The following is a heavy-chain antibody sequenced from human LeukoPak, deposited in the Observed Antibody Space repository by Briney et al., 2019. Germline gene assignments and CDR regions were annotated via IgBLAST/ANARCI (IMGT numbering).Heavy chain of an antibody. CDR1: GFTFSSYW. CDR3: ARDGLPLWFGGPYDY. Sequence: GGSLRLSCAASGFTFSSYWMSWVRQAPGKGLEWVANIKQDGSEKYYVDSVKGRFTISRDNAKNSLYLQMNSLRAEDTAVYYCARDGLPLWFGGPYDYWGQGTLVTVSS. V-gene: IGHV3-7*01. CDR2: IKQDGSEK. J-gene: IGHJ4*02. D-gene: IGHD3-10*01.